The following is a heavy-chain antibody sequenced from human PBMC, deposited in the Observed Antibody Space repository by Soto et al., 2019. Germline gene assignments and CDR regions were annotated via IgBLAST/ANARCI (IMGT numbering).Heavy chain of an antibody. CDR3: ARDPHYDNGCKEAGYYYGMDV. J-gene: IGHJ6*02. CDR1: GSSPTSYG. Sequence: ASVTVSCMASGSSPTSYGISWVGQAPGQGLEWMGWISAYNGNTNHAQKLQGRVTMTTDTSTSTAYMELRSLRSDDTAVYFWARDPHYDNGCKEAGYYYGMDVWG. V-gene: IGHV1-18*01. CDR2: ISAYNGNT. D-gene: IGHD4-17*01.